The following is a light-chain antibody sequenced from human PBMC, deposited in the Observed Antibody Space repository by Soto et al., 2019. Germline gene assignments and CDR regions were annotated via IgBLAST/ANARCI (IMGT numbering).Light chain of an antibody. Sequence: QSALTQPASVSGSPGQSITISCTGTSSDVGGYNYVSWYHQHPGKAPKLIIFEVSNRPSGISSRFSGSKSGNTASLTVSGLQAEDEADYYCSSYAGSSNVFGTGTKLTVL. CDR3: SSYAGSSNV. J-gene: IGLJ1*01. CDR1: SSDVGGYNY. V-gene: IGLV2-14*01. CDR2: EVS.